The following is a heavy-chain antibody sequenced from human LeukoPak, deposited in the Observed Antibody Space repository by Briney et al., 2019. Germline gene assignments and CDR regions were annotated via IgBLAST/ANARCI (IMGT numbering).Heavy chain of an antibody. J-gene: IGHJ6*03. CDR1: GFTFSSYW. V-gene: IGHV3-7*01. D-gene: IGHD6-6*01. Sequence: PGGSLRLSCAASGFTFSSYWMSWVRQAPGKGLEWVANIKQDGSEKYYVDSVKGRFTISRDNAKNSLYLQMNSLRAEDTAVYYCARDAEYSSPPDYYYYYMDVWGKGTTVTVSS. CDR3: ARDAEYSSPPDYYYYYMDV. CDR2: IKQDGSEK.